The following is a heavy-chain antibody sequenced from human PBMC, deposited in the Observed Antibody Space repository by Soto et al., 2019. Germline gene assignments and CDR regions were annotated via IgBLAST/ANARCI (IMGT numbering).Heavy chain of an antibody. D-gene: IGHD2-2*01. CDR1: GFTFSDYF. CDR2: ISGSSDNI. CDR3: VRDSARIVVVPRVDGDNWLDP. J-gene: IGHJ5*02. Sequence: GALRLSCAASGFTFSDYFISWIRQAPGKGLEWVSFISGSSDNIKYADSVKGRFTISRDNAKNSLYLQMNSLRAEDTAVYYCVRDSARIVVVPRVDGDNWLDPWGQGTMVTVSS. V-gene: IGHV3-11*06.